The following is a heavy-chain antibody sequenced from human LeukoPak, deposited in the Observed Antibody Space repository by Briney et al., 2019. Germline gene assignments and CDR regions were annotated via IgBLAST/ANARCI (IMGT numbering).Heavy chain of an antibody. J-gene: IGHJ4*02. V-gene: IGHV4-34*01. CDR1: GGSFSGYY. D-gene: IGHD6-19*01. Sequence: PSETLSLTCAVYGGSFSGYYWSWIRQPPGKGLEWIGSIYYSGSTYYNPSLKSRVTISVDTSKNQFSLKLSSVTAADTAVYYCATTSSGWDNFDYWGQGTLVTVSS. CDR3: ATTSSGWDNFDY. CDR2: IYYSGST.